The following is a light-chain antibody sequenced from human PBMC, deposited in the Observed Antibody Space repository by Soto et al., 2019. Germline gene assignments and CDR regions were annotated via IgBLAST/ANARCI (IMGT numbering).Light chain of an antibody. CDR1: QSVSSN. V-gene: IGKV3-15*01. Sequence: EIVMTQSPATLSVSPGERATLSCRASQSVSSNLAWYQQKPGQAPRLLIYGASTRATGIPARFSGSGSGTEFTLTIGSLQSEDFAVYYCQQYNNWPPDTFGQGTKVDTK. CDR2: GAS. CDR3: QQYNNWPPDT. J-gene: IGKJ2*01.